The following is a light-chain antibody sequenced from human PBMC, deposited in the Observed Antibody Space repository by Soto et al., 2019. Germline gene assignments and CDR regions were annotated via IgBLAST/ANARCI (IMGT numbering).Light chain of an antibody. V-gene: IGKV3-11*01. CDR1: QSVGRN. Sequence: EIVFAQSSGTLSLSAVERATLSCRASQSVGRNLAWYQQKPGQAPRLLIYDASNRATGIPARFSGGESGTDFTLTISSLEPQDFAVYYCQQRSNWPPTFGQGTKVDIK. J-gene: IGKJ1*01. CDR3: QQRSNWPPT. CDR2: DAS.